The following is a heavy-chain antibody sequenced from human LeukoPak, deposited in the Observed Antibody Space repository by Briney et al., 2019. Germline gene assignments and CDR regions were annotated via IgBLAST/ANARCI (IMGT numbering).Heavy chain of an antibody. CDR2: IYYSGST. V-gene: IGHV4-59*01. CDR3: ARQHISGYYYFDY. J-gene: IGHJ4*02. Sequence: SETLSLTCTVSGGSISSYYWSWIRQPPGKGLEWIGYIYYSGSTNYNPSLKSRVTISVDTSKNQFSLKLSSVTAADTAVYYCARQHISGYYYFDYWGQGTLVTVSS. D-gene: IGHD3-22*01. CDR1: GGSISSYY.